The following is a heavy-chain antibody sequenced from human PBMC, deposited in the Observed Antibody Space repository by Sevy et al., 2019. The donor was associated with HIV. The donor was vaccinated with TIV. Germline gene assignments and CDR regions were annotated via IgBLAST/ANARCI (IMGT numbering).Heavy chain of an antibody. V-gene: IGHV3-30-3*01. D-gene: IGHD3-10*01. CDR1: GFTFSTHA. CDR3: ARGGSGSIDHLYYYYEMDV. CDR2: ISYDGHMK. Sequence: GGSLRLSCTASGFTFSTHAAHWVRQAPGKGLEWVAVISYDGHMKYYADSVKGRCTISQDKSKSELYMDMNRLRPDDTDRYYWARGGSGSIDHLYYYYEMDVWGQGTTVTVYS. J-gene: IGHJ6*02.